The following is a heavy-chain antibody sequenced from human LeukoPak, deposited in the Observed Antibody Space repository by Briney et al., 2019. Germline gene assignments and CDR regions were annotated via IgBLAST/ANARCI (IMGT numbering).Heavy chain of an antibody. CDR3: ARLSDGGNSYYYYYYYMDV. Sequence: SETLSLTCTVSGGSISSSSYYWGWIRQPPGKGLEWIGSIYYSGSTYYNPSLKSRVTISVDTSKNQFSLKLSSVTAADTAVYYCARLSDGGNSYYYYYYYMDVWGKETTVTVSS. CDR2: IYYSGST. J-gene: IGHJ6*03. V-gene: IGHV4-39*01. CDR1: GGSISSSSYY. D-gene: IGHD4-23*01.